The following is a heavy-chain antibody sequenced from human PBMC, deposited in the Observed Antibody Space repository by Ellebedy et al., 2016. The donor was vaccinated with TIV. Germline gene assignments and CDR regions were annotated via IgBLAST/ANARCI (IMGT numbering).Heavy chain of an antibody. CDR3: ARAVPNWFDA. V-gene: IGHV3-7*01. CDR2: IKQDGSEK. Sequence: GESLKISCAASGFMLSSYWMSWVRQAPGKGLEWVANIKQDGSEKHYVDSVKGRFPISRDNAKHSLYLKMNSLRDEDTAVYYCARAVPNWFDAWGQGTLVTVSS. CDR1: GFMLSSYW. J-gene: IGHJ5*02.